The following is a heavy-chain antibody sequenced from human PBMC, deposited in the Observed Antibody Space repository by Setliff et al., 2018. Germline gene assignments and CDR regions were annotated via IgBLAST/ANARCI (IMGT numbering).Heavy chain of an antibody. J-gene: IGHJ4*02. CDR2: IYYSGST. V-gene: IGHV4-38-2*01. D-gene: IGHD6-19*01. Sequence: PSETLSLTCAVSGYSISSGYYWGWIRQPPGKGLEWIGSIYYSGSTYYNPSLKSRVTISVDMSKNQFSLKLTAVTAADTAIYYCARHRAVAGAYYFDFWGQGTLVTVSS. CDR3: ARHRAVAGAYYFDF. CDR1: GYSISSGYY.